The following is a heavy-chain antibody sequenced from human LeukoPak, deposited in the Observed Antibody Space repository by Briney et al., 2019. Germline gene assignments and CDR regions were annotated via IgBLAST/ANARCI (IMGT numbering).Heavy chain of an antibody. CDR3: ASCGPLSRRTEGYYYYYMDV. CDR2: IYHSGST. V-gene: IGHV4-38-2*01. CDR1: GYSISSGYY. Sequence: PSETLSLTCAVSGYSISSGYYWGWIRQPPGKGLEWIGSIYHSGSTYYNPSLKSRVTISVGTSKNQFSLKLSSVTAADTAVYYCASCGPLSRRTEGYYYYYMDVWGKGTTVTVSS. J-gene: IGHJ6*03. D-gene: IGHD1-14*01.